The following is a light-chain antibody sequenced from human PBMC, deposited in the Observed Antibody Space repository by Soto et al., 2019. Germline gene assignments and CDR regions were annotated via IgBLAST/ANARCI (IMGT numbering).Light chain of an antibody. CDR2: VAS. V-gene: IGKV1-17*01. Sequence: DIQMTQSPPSLSASVGDRVTITCRPSQVIRIDKAPKRLIYVASTLQGGVPSRFSGSGSGTEFTLPISSLQPEDFATYYSLQHNRDPHTFGQGSKLEIK. CDR3: LQHNRDPHT. J-gene: IGKJ2*01. CDR1: QVIRID.